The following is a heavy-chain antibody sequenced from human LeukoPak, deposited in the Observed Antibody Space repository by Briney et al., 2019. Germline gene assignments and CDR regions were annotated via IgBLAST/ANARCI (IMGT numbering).Heavy chain of an antibody. CDR1: GFTFSNYG. Sequence: PGGSLRLSCAASGFTFSNYGMHWVRQAPGKGLEWVAVIYDDGSKEYFADSVKGRSTISRDNSKNTVVLQMNGLRGEDTAVYYCAREFKSGYVDSWGQGTLVTVSS. CDR3: AREFKSGYVDS. D-gene: IGHD3-3*01. V-gene: IGHV3-33*01. J-gene: IGHJ4*02. CDR2: IYDDGSKE.